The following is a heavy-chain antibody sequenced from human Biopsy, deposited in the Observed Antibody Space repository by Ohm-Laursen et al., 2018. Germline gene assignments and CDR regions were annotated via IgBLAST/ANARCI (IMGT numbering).Heavy chain of an antibody. J-gene: IGHJ5*02. CDR1: GDSFTSYA. CDR2: IIPIPNVA. V-gene: IGHV1-69*10. CDR3: ARGEGSSWFDP. D-gene: IGHD1-26*01. Sequence: ASVKVSCKASGDSFTSYAIGWVRQAPGQGLEWMGGIIPIPNVATYAQKFQGRITITADESTSTAYMELNSLASDDTAVYFCARGEGSSWFDPWGHGTLVTVSS.